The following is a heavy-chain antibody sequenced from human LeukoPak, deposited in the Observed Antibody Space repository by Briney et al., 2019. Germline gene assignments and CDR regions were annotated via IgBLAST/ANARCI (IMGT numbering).Heavy chain of an antibody. Sequence: SETLSLTCTVSGGSISIYYWNWIRQPAGKGLEWIGRIFTTGITNYNPSLKSRATMSVATSRTQFSLNLTSVTAADTAVYYCARESSGTYYNPLGYMDVWGKGTTVTVSS. CDR3: ARESSGTYYNPLGYMDV. V-gene: IGHV4-4*07. CDR2: IFTTGIT. D-gene: IGHD3-10*01. CDR1: GGSISIYY. J-gene: IGHJ6*03.